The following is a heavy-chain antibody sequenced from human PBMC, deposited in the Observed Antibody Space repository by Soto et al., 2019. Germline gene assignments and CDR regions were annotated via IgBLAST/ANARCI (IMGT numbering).Heavy chain of an antibody. Sequence: QVQLQQWGAGLLKPSETLSLTCAVYGGSFSSYYWNWIRQPPGKGLEWIGEINHSGSTNYKPSLKSRVTISVDTSKKQFSLKLSSVTAADTAVYYCAGGRGVRGTVIATYYSDGVDVWGQGTTVTVSS. V-gene: IGHV4-34*01. CDR2: INHSGST. J-gene: IGHJ6*02. D-gene: IGHD3-10*01. CDR1: GGSFSSYY. CDR3: AGGRGVRGTVIATYYSDGVDV.